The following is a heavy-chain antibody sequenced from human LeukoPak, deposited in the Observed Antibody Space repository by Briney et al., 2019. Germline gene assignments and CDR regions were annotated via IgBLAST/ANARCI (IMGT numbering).Heavy chain of an antibody. J-gene: IGHJ4*02. D-gene: IGHD6-19*01. V-gene: IGHV1-69*01. CDR3: TREIEGYSSGWYFDY. CDR2: IIPIFGTA. Sequence: SVKVSCKASGGTFSSYAISWVRQAPGQGLEWMGGIIPIFGTANYAQKFQGRVTITADESTSTAYMELSSLRSEDTAVYYCTREIEGYSSGWYFDYWGQGTLVTVSS. CDR1: GGTFSSYA.